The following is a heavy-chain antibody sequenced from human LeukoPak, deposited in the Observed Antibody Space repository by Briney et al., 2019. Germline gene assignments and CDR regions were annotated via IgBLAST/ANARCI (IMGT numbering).Heavy chain of an antibody. Sequence: PSETLSLTCAVSGYFISSGYYWGWIRQPPGKGLEWIGEINHSGSTNYNPSLKSRVIISVDTSKNQFSLKLSSVTAADTAVYYCARPGSYGPNDYWGQGTLVTVSS. CDR2: INHSGST. D-gene: IGHD3-10*01. J-gene: IGHJ4*02. CDR1: GYFISSGYY. CDR3: ARPGSYGPNDY. V-gene: IGHV4-38-2*01.